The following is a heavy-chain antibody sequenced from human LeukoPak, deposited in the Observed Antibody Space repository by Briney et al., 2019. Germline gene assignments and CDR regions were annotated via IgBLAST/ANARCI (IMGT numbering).Heavy chain of an antibody. J-gene: IGHJ6*02. V-gene: IGHV4-59*01. CDR1: SGSTSGYY. Sequence: SETLSLTCSVSSGSTSGYYWSWLRQPPGKGLEWIGCIYYSGSTNYNPSLKSRVTISVDTSKNQFSLKLSSVTAADTAVYYCARDGSGSYYYYYGMDVWGQGTTVTVSS. CDR2: IYYSGST. CDR3: ARDGSGSYYYYYGMDV. D-gene: IGHD1-26*01.